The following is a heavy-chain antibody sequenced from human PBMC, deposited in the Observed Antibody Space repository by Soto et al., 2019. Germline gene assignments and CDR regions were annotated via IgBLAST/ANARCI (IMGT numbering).Heavy chain of an antibody. J-gene: IGHJ5*02. CDR1: GYTFTSYA. CDR3: ARSLVVPATFGFDP. V-gene: IGHV1-3*01. Sequence: ASVKVSFKASGYTFTSYAMHWVRQAPGQRLEWMGWINAGNGNTKYSQKFQGRVTITRDTSASTAYMELSSLRSEDTAVYYCARSLVVPATFGFDPWGQGTLVTVSS. CDR2: INAGNGNT. D-gene: IGHD2-2*01.